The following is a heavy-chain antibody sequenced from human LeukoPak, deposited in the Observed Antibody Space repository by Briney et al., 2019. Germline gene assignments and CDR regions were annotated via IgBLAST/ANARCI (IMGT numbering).Heavy chain of an antibody. V-gene: IGHV1-2*02. D-gene: IGHD1-26*01. J-gene: IGHJ6*03. CDR1: GYTFTGYY. CDR2: INPNSGGT. Sequence: ASVRVSCKASGYTFTGYYMHWVRQAPGQGLEWIGWINPNSGGTNYAQKFQGRVTMTRDTSISTAYMELSRLRSDDTAVYYCARDRVVGATYYYYYMDVWGKGTTVTVSS. CDR3: ARDRVVGATYYYYYMDV.